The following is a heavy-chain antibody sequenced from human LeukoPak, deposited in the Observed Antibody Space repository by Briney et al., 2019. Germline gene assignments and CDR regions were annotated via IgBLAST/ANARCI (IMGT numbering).Heavy chain of an antibody. V-gene: IGHV3-7*01. Sequence: GGSLRLSCAASGFTFSSYWMNWVRQAPGKGLEWVANIKEDGSDKYYVDSVKGRFTISRDNSKNTLYLQMNSLRAEDTAVYYCARDRFRRDCYNYGRDGAFDIWGQGTMVTVSS. CDR3: ARDRFRRDCYNYGRDGAFDI. D-gene: IGHD5-24*01. CDR1: GFTFSSYW. CDR2: IKEDGSDK. J-gene: IGHJ3*02.